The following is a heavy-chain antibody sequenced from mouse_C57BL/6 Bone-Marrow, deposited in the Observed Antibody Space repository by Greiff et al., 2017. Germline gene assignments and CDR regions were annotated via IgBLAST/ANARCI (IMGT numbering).Heavy chain of an antibody. CDR3: ARPGYYYGPWFAY. D-gene: IGHD1-1*01. J-gene: IGHJ3*01. V-gene: IGHV1-81*01. Sequence: QVQLQQSGAELARPGASVKLSCKASGYTFTSYGISWVKQRTGQGLEWIGEIYPRSGNTYYNAKFKGKATLTADKSSSTAYMELRSLTSEDSAVYVCARPGYYYGPWFAYWGQGTLVTVSA. CDR1: GYTFTSYG. CDR2: IYPRSGNT.